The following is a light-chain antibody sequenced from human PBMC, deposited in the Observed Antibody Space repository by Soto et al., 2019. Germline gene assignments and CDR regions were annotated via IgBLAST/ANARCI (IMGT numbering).Light chain of an antibody. CDR1: YSDIGAYNY. Sequence: QSALTQPPSASGSPGQTVTISCTGTYSDIGAYNYVSWYQQRPGEAPKLIIYEVTKRPSGVPDRIFASKSGNTASLTVSGLQADDEADYYCQSHDTKLDSVVFGGGTKVTVL. V-gene: IGLV2-8*01. J-gene: IGLJ2*01. CDR2: EVT. CDR3: QSHDTKLDSVV.